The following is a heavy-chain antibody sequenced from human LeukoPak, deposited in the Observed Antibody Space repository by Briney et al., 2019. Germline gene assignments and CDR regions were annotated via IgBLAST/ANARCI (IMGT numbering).Heavy chain of an antibody. D-gene: IGHD3-9*01. CDR3: AKGPHEAYYDILTGYYTGIDY. V-gene: IGHV3-30*18. J-gene: IGHJ4*02. Sequence: PGRSLRLSCAASGFTFSSYGMHWVRQAPGKGLEWVAVISYDGSNKYYADSVKGRFTISRDNSKNTLYLQMNSLRAEDTAVYYCAKGPHEAYYDILTGYYTGIDYWGQGTLVTVSS. CDR1: GFTFSSYG. CDR2: ISYDGSNK.